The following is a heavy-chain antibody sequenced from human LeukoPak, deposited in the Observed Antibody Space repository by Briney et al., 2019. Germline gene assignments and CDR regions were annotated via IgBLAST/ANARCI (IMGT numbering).Heavy chain of an antibody. Sequence: PGGSLRLSCAASGFTFSSYGMHWVRQAPGKGLGWMAVMWYDGSNKYYADSVKGRFTISRDNSKNTLYLQMNSLRAEDTAVYYCAKDLWAAAGTEGYFDLWGRGTLVTVSS. CDR2: MWYDGSNK. D-gene: IGHD6-13*01. V-gene: IGHV3-30*02. CDR1: GFTFSSYG. CDR3: AKDLWAAAGTEGYFDL. J-gene: IGHJ2*01.